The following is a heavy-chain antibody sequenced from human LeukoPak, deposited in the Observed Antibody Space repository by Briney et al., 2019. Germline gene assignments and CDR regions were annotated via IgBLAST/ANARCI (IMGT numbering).Heavy chain of an antibody. CDR3: ARDTVVVTATRQMHRLDS. V-gene: IGHV4-59*01. CDR1: GGSICSYS. CDR2: IYYSGST. Sequence: PSETLSHTCTVSGGSICSYSWCRIRQPPGKGLEWIGYIYYSGSTNYNPSLKSRVTISVDTSKNQFSLKLSSVTAADTAVYYCARDTVVVTATRQMHRLDSWGQGTLVTVSS. D-gene: IGHD2-21*02. J-gene: IGHJ5*01.